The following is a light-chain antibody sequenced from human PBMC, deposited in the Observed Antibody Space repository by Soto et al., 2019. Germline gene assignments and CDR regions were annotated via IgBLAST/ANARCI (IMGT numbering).Light chain of an antibody. V-gene: IGKV3-20*01. CDR2: DAS. Sequence: EIVLTQSPGTLSLSPGERATLSCRASQSVSSYLAWYQQKPGQAPSLLIYDASNRATGIPARFSGSGSGTDFTLTISRLEPEDFAVYYCQQYGSSPWTFGQGTKVEIK. CDR3: QQYGSSPWT. CDR1: QSVSSY. J-gene: IGKJ1*01.